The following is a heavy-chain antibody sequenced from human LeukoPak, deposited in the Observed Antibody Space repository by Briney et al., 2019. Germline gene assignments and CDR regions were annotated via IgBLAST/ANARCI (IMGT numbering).Heavy chain of an antibody. Sequence: SESLSLTCTVSGDSINNNYWSWIRQPPGKGLEWIGYLFYGGSTNYTPSLKSRVTISVDTSKNQFSLRLSSVTAADTAVYYCARTGHDDAFDIWGQGTMVTVSS. CDR2: LFYGGST. CDR1: GDSINNNY. CDR3: ARTGHDDAFDI. J-gene: IGHJ3*02. V-gene: IGHV4-59*08. D-gene: IGHD3-9*01.